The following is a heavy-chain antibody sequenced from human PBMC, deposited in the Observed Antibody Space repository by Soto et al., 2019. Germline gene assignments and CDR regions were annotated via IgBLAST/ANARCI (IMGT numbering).Heavy chain of an antibody. CDR3: ARLEGTIVEPGYYYYMDV. J-gene: IGHJ6*03. CDR1: GGSISSYY. D-gene: IGHD3-3*01. V-gene: IGHV4-59*08. Sequence: SETLSLTCTVSGGSISSYYWSWIRQPPGKGLEWIGYIYYSGSTNYNPSLKSRVTISVDTSKNQFSLKLSSVTAADTAVYYCARLEGTIVEPGYYYYMDVWGKGTTVTVSS. CDR2: IYYSGST.